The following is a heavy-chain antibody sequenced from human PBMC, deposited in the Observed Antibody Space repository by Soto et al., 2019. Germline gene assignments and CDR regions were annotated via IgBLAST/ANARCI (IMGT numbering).Heavy chain of an antibody. V-gene: IGHV1-18*01. J-gene: IGHJ6*02. D-gene: IGHD2-2*02. Sequence: ASVKVSCKASGCTFTSYGISWVRQAPGQGLEWMGWISAYNGNTNYAQKLQGRVTMTTGTSTSTAYMELRSLRSDDTAVYYCARELPGCSSTSCYTVHYYYYGMDVWGQGTTVTVSS. CDR2: ISAYNGNT. CDR1: GCTFTSYG. CDR3: ARELPGCSSTSCYTVHYYYYGMDV.